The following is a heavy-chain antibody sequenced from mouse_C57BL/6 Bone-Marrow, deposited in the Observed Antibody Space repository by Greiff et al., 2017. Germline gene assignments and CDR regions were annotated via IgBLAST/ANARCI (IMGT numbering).Heavy chain of an antibody. CDR2: IDPSDSYT. D-gene: IGHD2-5*01. J-gene: IGHJ1*03. Sequence: VQLQQPGAELVMPGASVKLSCKASGYTFTSYWMHWVKQRPGQGLEWIGEIDPSDSYTNYNQKFKGKSTLTVDKSSSTAYMQLSSLTSEDSAVXYCARIDYRNYCWYFDVWGTGTTVTVSS. CDR3: ARIDYRNYCWYFDV. V-gene: IGHV1-69*01. CDR1: GYTFTSYW.